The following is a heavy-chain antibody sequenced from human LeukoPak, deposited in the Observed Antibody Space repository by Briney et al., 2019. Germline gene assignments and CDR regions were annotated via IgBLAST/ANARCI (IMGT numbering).Heavy chain of an antibody. CDR2: ISSSSSYI. V-gene: IGHV3-21*01. CDR1: GFTFSSYS. Sequence: GGSLRLSCAASGFTFSSYSMNWVRQAPGKGLEWVSSISSSSSYIYYADSVKGRFTISRDNAKNSLYLQMNSLRAEDTAVYYCARTGYCSGGSCYDDYGDPSYDAFDIWGQGTMVTVSS. D-gene: IGHD2-15*01. CDR3: ARTGYCSGGSCYDDYGDPSYDAFDI. J-gene: IGHJ3*02.